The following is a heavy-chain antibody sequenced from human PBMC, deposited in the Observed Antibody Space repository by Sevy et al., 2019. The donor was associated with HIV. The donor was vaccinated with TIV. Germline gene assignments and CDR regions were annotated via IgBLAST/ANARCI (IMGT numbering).Heavy chain of an antibody. D-gene: IGHD2-21*02. CDR1: GFTFSSYT. J-gene: IGHJ4*02. CDR3: ARASYCGGDCYPYYLDY. V-gene: IGHV3-21*06. Sequence: GGSPRLSCAASGFTFSSYTMNWVRQAPGKGLEWVSSISSSSSYIYYADSVKGRFTSSRDNAKNSLYLQMNSLRAEDTAVYYCARASYCGGDCYPYYLDYWGQGTLVTVSS. CDR2: ISSSSSYI.